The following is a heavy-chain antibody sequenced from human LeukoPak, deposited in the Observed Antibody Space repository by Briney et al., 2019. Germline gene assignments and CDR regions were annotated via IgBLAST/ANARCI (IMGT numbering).Heavy chain of an antibody. J-gene: IGHJ6*04. CDR3: ARLGRSHPPTYYGMDV. V-gene: IGHV3-21*01. CDR1: GFTFSSYS. CDR2: ISSSSSYI. Sequence: PGGSLRLSCAASGFTFSSYSMNWVRQAPGKGLEWVSSISSSSSYIYYADSVKGRFTISRDNAKNSLYLQMNSLRAEDTAVYHCARLGRSHPPTYYGMDVWGKGTTVTVSS. D-gene: IGHD1-26*01.